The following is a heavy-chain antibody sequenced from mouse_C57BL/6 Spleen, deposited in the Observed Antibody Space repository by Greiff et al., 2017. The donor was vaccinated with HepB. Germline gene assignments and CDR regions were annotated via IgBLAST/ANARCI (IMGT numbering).Heavy chain of an antibody. J-gene: IGHJ2*01. V-gene: IGHV5-4*01. CDR1: GFTFSSYA. CDR2: ISDGGSYT. CDR3: ARDRGSYYFDY. Sequence: DVKLVESGGGLVKPGGSLKLSCAASGFTFSSYAMSWVRQTPEKRLEWVATISDGGSYTYYPDNVKGRFTISRDNAKNNLYLQMRHLKSEDTAMYYCARDRGSYYFDYWGQGTTLTVSS.